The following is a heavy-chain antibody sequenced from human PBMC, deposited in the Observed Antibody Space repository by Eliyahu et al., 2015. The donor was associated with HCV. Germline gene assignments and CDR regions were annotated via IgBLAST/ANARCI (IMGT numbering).Heavy chain of an antibody. J-gene: IGHJ6*02. V-gene: IGHV4-31*03. CDR3: ARLPIVVVPAAIRGYYYYGMDV. CDR1: GGSISSGGYY. D-gene: IGHD2-2*02. CDR2: IYYSGST. Sequence: QVQLQESGPGLVKPSQTLSLTCTVSGGSISSGGYYWSWTRQHPGKGLEWIGYIYYSGSTYYNPSLKSRVTISVDTSKNQFSLKLSSVTAADTAVYYCARLPIVVVPAAIRGYYYYGMDVWGQGTTVTVSS.